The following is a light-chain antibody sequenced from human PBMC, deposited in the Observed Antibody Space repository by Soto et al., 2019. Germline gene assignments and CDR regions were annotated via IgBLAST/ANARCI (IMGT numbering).Light chain of an antibody. J-gene: IGLJ2*01. V-gene: IGLV1-47*02. Sequence: QAVVTQPPSASGTPGQRVTISCSGSSSNIGNNYVYWYQQLPRTAPKLLIYNSDQRPSGVSDRFSGSKSGTSASLAISGLRSDDEADYYCSAWDDSLSAVLFGGGTKLTVL. CDR2: NSD. CDR1: SSNIGNNY. CDR3: SAWDDSLSAVL.